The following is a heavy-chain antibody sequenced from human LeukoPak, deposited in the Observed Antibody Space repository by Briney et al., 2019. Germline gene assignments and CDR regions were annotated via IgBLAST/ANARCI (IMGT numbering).Heavy chain of an antibody. CDR2: IYPGDSDT. J-gene: IGHJ5*02. CDR1: GYSFTSYW. CDR3: ARHEGYCSSTSCYQGWFDP. Sequence: RGESLKISCKGSGYSFTSYWIGWVRQMPGKGLEWMGIIYPGDSDTRYSPSFQGQVTISADKSISTAYLQWSSLKASDTAMYYCARHEGYCSSTSCYQGWFDPWGQGTLVTVSS. V-gene: IGHV5-51*01. D-gene: IGHD2-2*01.